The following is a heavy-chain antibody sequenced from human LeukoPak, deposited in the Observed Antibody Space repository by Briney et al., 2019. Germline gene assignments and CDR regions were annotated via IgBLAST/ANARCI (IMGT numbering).Heavy chain of an antibody. Sequence: GASVKVSCKASGYTFTSYDINWVRQATGQGLEWMGWMNPNSGNTGYAQKFQGRATMTRNTSISTAYMELSSLRSEDTAVYYCARGDCSSTSCYIWAFDYWGQGTLVTVSS. CDR1: GYTFTSYD. CDR2: MNPNSGNT. V-gene: IGHV1-8*01. CDR3: ARGDCSSTSCYIWAFDY. J-gene: IGHJ4*02. D-gene: IGHD2-2*02.